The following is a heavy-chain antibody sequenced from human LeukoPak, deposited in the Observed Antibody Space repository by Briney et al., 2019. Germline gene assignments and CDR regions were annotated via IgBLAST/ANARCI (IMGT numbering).Heavy chain of an antibody. CDR2: IRYDGINK. D-gene: IGHD5-12*01. V-gene: IGHV3-30*02. CDR3: AKTGSGCDYSFDY. J-gene: IGHJ4*02. CDR1: GFTFSNYA. Sequence: GGSLRLSCAASGFTFSNYAMHWARQAPGKGLEWVAFIRYDGINKYYADSVKGRFTISRDNSKNTLYLQMNSLRAEDTAVYYCAKTGSGCDYSFDYWGQGTLVTVSS.